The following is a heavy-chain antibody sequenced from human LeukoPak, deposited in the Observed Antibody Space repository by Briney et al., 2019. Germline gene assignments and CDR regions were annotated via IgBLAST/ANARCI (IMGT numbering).Heavy chain of an antibody. Sequence: SETLSLTCTVSGYSISSGYYWGWIRQPPGKGLEWIGSISHSGSTYYKPSLKSRVTISVDTSKNQFSLKLSSVTAADTAVYYCARAPFIQSDNGGTFDYWGQGTLVTVSS. CDR3: ARAPFIQSDNGGTFDY. CDR2: ISHSGST. CDR1: GYSISSGYY. V-gene: IGHV4-38-2*02. J-gene: IGHJ4*02. D-gene: IGHD4-23*01.